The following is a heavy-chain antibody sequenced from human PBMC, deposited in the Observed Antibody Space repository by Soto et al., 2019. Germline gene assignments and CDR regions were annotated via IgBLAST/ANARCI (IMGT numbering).Heavy chain of an antibody. Sequence: ASVKVSCKVSGYTLTELSMHWVRQAPGKGLEWMGVFDPEDGETIYAQKFQGRVTMTEDTSTDTAYMELSSLRSEDTAVYYCATVAYCGGDCYFGFGYWGQGTLVTVSS. V-gene: IGHV1-24*01. CDR2: FDPEDGET. J-gene: IGHJ4*02. CDR3: ATVAYCGGDCYFGFGY. CDR1: GYTLTELS. D-gene: IGHD2-21*02.